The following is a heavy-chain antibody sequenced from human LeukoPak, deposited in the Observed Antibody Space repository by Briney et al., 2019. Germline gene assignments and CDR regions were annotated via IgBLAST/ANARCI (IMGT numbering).Heavy chain of an antibody. Sequence: GESLKISCKGSGYSFTSYWIGWVRQAPGQGPEWMGRISAYNGNTNYAQKLQGRVTMTTDTSTSTAYMELRSLRSDDTAVYYCARSLSSSSWYYWGQGTLVTVSS. V-gene: IGHV1-18*04. D-gene: IGHD6-13*01. CDR1: GYSFTSYW. CDR2: ISAYNGNT. CDR3: ARSLSSSSWYY. J-gene: IGHJ4*02.